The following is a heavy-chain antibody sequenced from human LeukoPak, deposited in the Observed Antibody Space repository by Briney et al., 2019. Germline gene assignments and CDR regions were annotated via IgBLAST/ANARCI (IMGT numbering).Heavy chain of an antibody. D-gene: IGHD2-15*01. CDR1: GFTFSSFG. Sequence: PGGSLRLSCAVSGFTFSSFGMHWVRQAPGKGLEWVAVIWYDGINKYYADPVKGRFTISRDNSKNTLYLQMNSLRAEDTAVYYCGYSVGDVWGKGTTVIVSS. CDR3: GYSVGDV. V-gene: IGHV3-33*01. CDR2: IWYDGINK. J-gene: IGHJ6*04.